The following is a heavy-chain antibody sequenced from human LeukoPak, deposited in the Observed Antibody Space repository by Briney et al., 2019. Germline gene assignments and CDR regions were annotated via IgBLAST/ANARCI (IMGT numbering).Heavy chain of an antibody. Sequence: SETLSLTCAVYGGSFSGYYWSWIRQPPGKGLEWIGEINHSGGTNYNPSLKSRVTISVDTSKNQFSLKLSSVTAADTAVYYCARSPLAFYDSSGYPRVWFDPWGQGTLVTVSS. J-gene: IGHJ5*02. CDR2: INHSGGT. CDR1: GGSFSGYY. V-gene: IGHV4-34*01. D-gene: IGHD3-22*01. CDR3: ARSPLAFYDSSGYPRVWFDP.